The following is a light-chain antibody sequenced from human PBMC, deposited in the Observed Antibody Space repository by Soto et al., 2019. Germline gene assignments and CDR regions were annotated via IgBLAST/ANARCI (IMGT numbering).Light chain of an antibody. CDR2: GAS. J-gene: IGKJ1*01. Sequence: EIVLTQSPGTLSLSPGERANLSCRASQGVSSSYLAWYQQKPGQAPRLLIYGASSRATGIPDRFSGSGSGTDFTLTTIRLLLEDFAVYYCHKYGSSRVTFGQGTKVDI. CDR3: HKYGSSRVT. CDR1: QGVSSSY. V-gene: IGKV3-20*01.